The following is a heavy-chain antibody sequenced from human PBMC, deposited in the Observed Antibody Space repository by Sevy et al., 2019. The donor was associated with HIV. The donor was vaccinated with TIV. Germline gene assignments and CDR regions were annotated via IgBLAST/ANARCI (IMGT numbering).Heavy chain of an antibody. CDR2: ISGSGGST. V-gene: IGHV3-23*01. Sequence: GGSLRLSCAASGFTFSSYAMSWVRQAPGKGLEWVSAISGSGGSTYYADSVKGRFTISKDNSKNTLYLQMNSLRAEDTAVYYCANLAGESLGYFDYWGQGTLVTVSS. J-gene: IGHJ4*02. CDR1: GFTFSSYA. D-gene: IGHD3-10*01. CDR3: ANLAGESLGYFDY.